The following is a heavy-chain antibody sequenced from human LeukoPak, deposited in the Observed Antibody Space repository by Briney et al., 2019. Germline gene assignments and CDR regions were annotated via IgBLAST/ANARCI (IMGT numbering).Heavy chain of an antibody. CDR3: ARDRYDYVWGSYRQNPLFDY. D-gene: IGHD3-16*02. CDR2: INPSGGST. V-gene: IGHV1-46*01. Sequence: APVKVSCKASGYTFTSYYMHWVRQAPGQGLEWMGIINPSGGSTSYAQKFQGRVTMTRDTSTSTVYMELSSLRSEDTAVYYCARDRYDYVWGSYRQNPLFDYWGQGTLVTVSS. J-gene: IGHJ4*02. CDR1: GYTFTSYY.